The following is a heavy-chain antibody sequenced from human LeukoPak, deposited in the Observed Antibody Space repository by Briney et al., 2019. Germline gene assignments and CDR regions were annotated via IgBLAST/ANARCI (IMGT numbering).Heavy chain of an antibody. J-gene: IGHJ4*02. CDR1: GFTLSADG. Sequence: PGGSLRLSCAASGFTLSADGMHWVRQAPRKGLEWVAVICYDGSNKFYADSVKGRFTISRDNSKNTAYLHMNSLRAEDTAVYYCVRAPYEAYWGQGTLGTVSS. CDR2: ICYDGSNK. CDR3: VRAPYEAY. V-gene: IGHV3-33*01. D-gene: IGHD5-12*01.